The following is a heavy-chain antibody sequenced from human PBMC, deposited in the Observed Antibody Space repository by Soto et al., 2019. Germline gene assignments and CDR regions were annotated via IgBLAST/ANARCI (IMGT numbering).Heavy chain of an antibody. Sequence: RASVKVSCKASGGTFSSYAISWVRQAPGQGLEWMGGIIPIFGTANYAQKFQGRVTITADESTSTAYMELSSLGSEDTAVYYCASSNYSNYGIHWFDPWGQGTLVTVSS. CDR3: ASSNYSNYGIHWFDP. CDR2: IIPIFGTA. CDR1: GGTFSSYA. J-gene: IGHJ5*02. V-gene: IGHV1-69*13. D-gene: IGHD4-4*01.